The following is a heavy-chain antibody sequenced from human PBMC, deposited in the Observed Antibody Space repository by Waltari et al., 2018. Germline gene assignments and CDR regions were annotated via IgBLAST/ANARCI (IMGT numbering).Heavy chain of an antibody. V-gene: IGHV1-18*01. CDR3: ARAREYYYGSGSYYYYYMDV. CDR2: ISAYNGNT. J-gene: IGHJ6*03. CDR1: GYTFTSYG. Sequence: QVQLVQSGAEVKTPGASVKVSCKASGYTFTSYGIIWVRQTLGQLLEWMGWISAYNGNTNYAQKLQGRVTMTTDTSTSTAYMELRSLRSDDTAVYYCARAREYYYGSGSYYYYYMDVWGKGTTVTVSS. D-gene: IGHD3-10*01.